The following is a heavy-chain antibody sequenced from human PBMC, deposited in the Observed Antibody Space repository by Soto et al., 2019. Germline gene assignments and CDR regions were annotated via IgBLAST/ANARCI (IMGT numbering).Heavy chain of an antibody. CDR1: GGTFSSYA. Sequence: SVKVSCKASGGTFSSYAISWVRQAPGQGLEWMGGIIPIFGTANYAQKFQGRVTITADESTSTAYMELSSLRSEDTAVYYCARDGMVRGVIITYYYYGMDVWGQGTTVTVSS. CDR3: ARDGMVRGVIITYYYYGMDV. V-gene: IGHV1-69*13. D-gene: IGHD3-10*01. J-gene: IGHJ6*02. CDR2: IIPIFGTA.